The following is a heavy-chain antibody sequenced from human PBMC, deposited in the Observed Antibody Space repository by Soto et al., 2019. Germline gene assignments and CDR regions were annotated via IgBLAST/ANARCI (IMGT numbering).Heavy chain of an antibody. CDR2: IDPGDSDT. CDR3: ALSSSPDY. Sequence: EVQLVQSGAEVKKPGESLKISCKGSGYSFTSYWIAWMRQMPGKGLEWMGVIDPGDSDTRYSPSFQGQVTISADKSVSTAYLQWSSLKASHTAMYYCALSSSPDYWGQGTLVNVSS. J-gene: IGHJ4*02. D-gene: IGHD2-15*01. V-gene: IGHV5-51*03. CDR1: GYSFTSYW.